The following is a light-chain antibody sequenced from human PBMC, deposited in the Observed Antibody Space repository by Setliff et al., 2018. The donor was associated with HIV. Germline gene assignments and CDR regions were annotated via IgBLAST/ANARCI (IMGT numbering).Light chain of an antibody. CDR2: DVS. V-gene: IGLV2-11*01. Sequence: QSVLTQPRSVSGSPGQSVTISCTGTSSDVGGYNYVSWYQHHPGKAPKFMIYDVSKRPSGVPDRFSGPKSGNTASLAISGLQAEDEADYYCCSYVGSYTFGYVFGTGTKVTVL. CDR1: SSDVGGYNY. J-gene: IGLJ1*01. CDR3: CSYVGSYTFGYV.